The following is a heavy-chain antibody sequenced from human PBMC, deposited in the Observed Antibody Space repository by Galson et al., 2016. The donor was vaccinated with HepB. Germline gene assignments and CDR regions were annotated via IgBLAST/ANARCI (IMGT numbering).Heavy chain of an antibody. D-gene: IGHD1-14*01. Sequence: SETLSLTCNVSGGSINSKNYYWDWIRQAPGKGLEWIGKVQYNGIAYYSPSLKSRVTISLDTSKNHFSLSLSPVTATDTAVYFCARRSRNGAVIGDTQGTRITANWSDPWGQGVQVTVSS. CDR3: ARRSRNGAVIGDTQGTRITANWSDP. J-gene: IGHJ5*02. CDR2: VQYNGIA. V-gene: IGHV4-39*02. CDR1: GGSINSKNYY.